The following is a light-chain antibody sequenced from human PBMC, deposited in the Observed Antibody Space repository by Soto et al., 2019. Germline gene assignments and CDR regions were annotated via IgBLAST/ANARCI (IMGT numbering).Light chain of an antibody. CDR1: SSNIGNNF. CDR2: DNN. Sequence: QAVVTQPPSVSAAPGQKVTISCSGSSSNIGNNFVTWYQQLPGTAPKLLIYDNNKRPSGIPDRFSGSQSGTSATLGITGLQTGDEAVYYCGSWDSSLTYVFGTGTKLTAL. V-gene: IGLV1-51*01. J-gene: IGLJ1*01. CDR3: GSWDSSLTYV.